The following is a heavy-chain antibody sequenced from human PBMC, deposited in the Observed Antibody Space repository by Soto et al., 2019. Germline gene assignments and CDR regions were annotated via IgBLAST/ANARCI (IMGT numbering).Heavy chain of an antibody. J-gene: IGHJ4*02. D-gene: IGHD2-8*01. V-gene: IGHV1-3*01. CDR3: ARADRGYCTNGVCYTGAPFGY. Sequence: ASVKVSCKASGYTFTNYAMHWVRQAPGQRLEWMGWINVGNGNTKYSQKFQGRVTITRDTSASTAYMELSSLRSEDTAVYYCARADRGYCTNGVCYTGAPFGYWGQGTLVTVSS. CDR2: INVGNGNT. CDR1: GYTFTNYA.